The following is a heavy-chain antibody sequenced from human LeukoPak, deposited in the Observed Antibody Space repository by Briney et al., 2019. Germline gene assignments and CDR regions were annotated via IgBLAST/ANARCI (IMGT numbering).Heavy chain of an antibody. D-gene: IGHD2-15*01. CDR2: ISYDGSNK. CDR1: GFTFSSYA. J-gene: IGHJ4*02. Sequence: GGSLRLSCAASGFTFSSYAMHWVRQAPGKGLEWVAVISYDGSNKYYADSVKGRFTISRDDSKNTLYLQMNSLRAEDTAVYYCARGVGVIDYWGQGTLVTVSS. CDR3: ARGVGVIDY. V-gene: IGHV3-30-3*01.